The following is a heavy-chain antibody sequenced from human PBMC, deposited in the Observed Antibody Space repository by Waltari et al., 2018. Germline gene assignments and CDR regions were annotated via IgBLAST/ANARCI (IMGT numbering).Heavy chain of an antibody. D-gene: IGHD6-13*01. Sequence: QVQLVQSGAEVKRPGASVKVPCKASGYPFVDHYIHWVRQAPGQGLEWMGWLNPNTGGTNYAQKFQGRVTMTRDTSISTAYMELSRLNSDDTAMFFCVRDLPRYSTNWDGDFWGQGTLVTVST. V-gene: IGHV1-2*02. CDR3: VRDLPRYSTNWDGDF. J-gene: IGHJ4*02. CDR2: LNPNTGGT. CDR1: GYPFVDHY.